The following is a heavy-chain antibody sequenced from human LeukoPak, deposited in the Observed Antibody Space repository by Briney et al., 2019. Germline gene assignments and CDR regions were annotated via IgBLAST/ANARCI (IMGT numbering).Heavy chain of an antibody. CDR3: AKQGTNGYFDY. CDR2: ISAGGGST. J-gene: IGHJ4*02. V-gene: IGHV3-23*01. D-gene: IGHD1-1*01. Sequence: GGSPRLSCAASGFTFSNFAMSWVRQAPGKGLEWVSAISAGGGSTYYADSVKGRFTISRDSSKNTLYLQMNSLRAEDTAVYYCAKQGTNGYFDYWGQGTLVTVSS. CDR1: GFTFSNFA.